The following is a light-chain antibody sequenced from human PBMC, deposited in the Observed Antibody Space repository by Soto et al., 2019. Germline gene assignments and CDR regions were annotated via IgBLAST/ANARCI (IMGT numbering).Light chain of an antibody. CDR2: GAS. V-gene: IGKV3-20*01. J-gene: IGKJ4*01. CDR3: QQYGSSPLT. Sequence: EIGLTQATATLSLSRGGRATLSCRASQIVSSYLSWYQQKLGQSPRLLIYGASSRATGIPERFSGSGSGTDFTLSISRLEPEHFAVYYCQQYGSSPLTFGGGTKVDIK. CDR1: QIVSSY.